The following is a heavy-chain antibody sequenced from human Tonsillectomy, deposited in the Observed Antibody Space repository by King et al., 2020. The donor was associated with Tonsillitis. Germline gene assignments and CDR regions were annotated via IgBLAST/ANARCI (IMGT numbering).Heavy chain of an antibody. CDR3: ARISNAYLDAIDV. D-gene: IGHD2-2*01. CDR1: GITPSIYS. CDR2: IIRGGTYI. Sequence: VQLVESGGGLVKPGGSLRVSCAASGITPSIYSMSWVRQAPGKGLEWVSSIIRGGTYIYYADSVKGRFTISRDNAKNSLYLQMNSLRAEDTAVYFCARISNAYLDAIDVWGQGTMVTVSS. V-gene: IGHV3-21*01. J-gene: IGHJ3*01.